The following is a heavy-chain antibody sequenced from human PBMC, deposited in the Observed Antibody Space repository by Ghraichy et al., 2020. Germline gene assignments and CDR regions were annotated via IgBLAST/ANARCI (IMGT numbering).Heavy chain of an antibody. CDR2: ISTDGSRT. CDR3: ARDPYCSSTNCYTGSWFDP. D-gene: IGHD2-2*02. V-gene: IGHV3-74*01. J-gene: IGHJ5*02. CDR1: GFTFSSYW. Sequence: GGSLRLSCAASGFTFSSYWMHWVRQAPGKGLVWVSSISTDGSRTSYADSVKGRFTTSRDNAKNTLYLQMNSLRAEDTAVYYCARDPYCSSTNCYTGSWFDPWGLGTLVTVSS.